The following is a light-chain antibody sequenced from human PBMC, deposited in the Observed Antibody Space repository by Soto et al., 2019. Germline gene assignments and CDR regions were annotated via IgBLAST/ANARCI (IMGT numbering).Light chain of an antibody. V-gene: IGKV3-20*01. CDR1: QSVSSTY. CDR3: QQYCSSPYT. CDR2: GAS. J-gene: IGKJ2*01. Sequence: EIVLTQSPGTLSLSPGERATLSCWASQSVSSTYLAWYQQKPGQAPRLLIYGASNRATGIPDRFSGSGSGTDFTLTINRLEPGDFAVYFCQQYCSSPYTVGQGTKLEIK.